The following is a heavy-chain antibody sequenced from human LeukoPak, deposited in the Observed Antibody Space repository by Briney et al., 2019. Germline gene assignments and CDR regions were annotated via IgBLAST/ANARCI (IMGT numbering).Heavy chain of an antibody. CDR1: GGSISTYY. V-gene: IGHV4-59*08. D-gene: IGHD4-23*01. Sequence: SETLSLTCTVSGGSISTYYWSWIRQPPGKGPEWIGYISYSGSTHYNPSLSSLVTITLVTSKNQFSLRLSSVTAADTAVYYCARSPYYGSNSRGPFDIWGQGTMVTVSS. CDR2: ISYSGST. J-gene: IGHJ3*02. CDR3: ARSPYYGSNSRGPFDI.